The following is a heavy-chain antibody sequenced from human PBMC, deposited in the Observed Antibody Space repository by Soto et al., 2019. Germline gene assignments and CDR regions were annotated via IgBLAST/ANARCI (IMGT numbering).Heavy chain of an antibody. CDR2: IYPGDSDT. D-gene: IGHD2-15*01. CDR3: AIYYYCSGSSCCTAHGFHYYMDV. V-gene: IGHV5-51*01. J-gene: IGHJ6*03. Sequence: GESLKISCKGSGYSFTSYWIGWVRQMPGKGLEWMGIIYPGDSDTRYSPSFQGQVTISADKSISTAYLQWSSLKASDTAMYYCAIYYYCSGSSCCTAHGFHYYMDVWGKGTTVTVSS. CDR1: GYSFTSYW.